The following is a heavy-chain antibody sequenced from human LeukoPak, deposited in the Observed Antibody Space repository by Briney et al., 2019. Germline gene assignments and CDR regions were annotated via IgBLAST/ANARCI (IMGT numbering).Heavy chain of an antibody. CDR1: GFTFSSYW. CDR3: AGDLGPWYDFWSGYFGY. Sequence: PGGSLRLSCAASGFTFSSYWMSWVRQAPGKGLEWVANIKQDGSEKYYVDSVKGRFTISRDNAKNSLYLQMNSLRAEDTAVYYCAGDLGPWYDFWSGYFGYWGQGTLVTVSS. V-gene: IGHV3-7*01. J-gene: IGHJ4*02. D-gene: IGHD3-3*01. CDR2: IKQDGSEK.